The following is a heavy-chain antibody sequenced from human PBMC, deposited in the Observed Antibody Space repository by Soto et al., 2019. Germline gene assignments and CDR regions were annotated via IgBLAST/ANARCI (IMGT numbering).Heavy chain of an antibody. D-gene: IGHD1-26*01. CDR3: ARDPGGKEVGGRIVP. CDR2: IYHSGST. CDR1: GYSISSGYY. Sequence: SETLSLTCAVSGYSISSGYYWGWIRQPPGKGLEWIGSIYHSGSTFYNPSLKSRVTISVDTSKNQFSLKLSSVTAADTAVYYCARDPGGKEVGGRIVPWGQGTLVTVSS. V-gene: IGHV4-38-2*02. J-gene: IGHJ5*02.